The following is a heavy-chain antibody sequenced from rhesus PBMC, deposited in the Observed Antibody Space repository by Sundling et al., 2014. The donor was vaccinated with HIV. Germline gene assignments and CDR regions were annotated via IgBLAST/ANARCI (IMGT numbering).Heavy chain of an antibody. J-gene: IGHJ6*01. D-gene: IGHD6-13*01. CDR1: GGSISSNY. V-gene: IGHV4-173*01. CDR2: ISDSGITT. CDR3: ARERSWSLYGLDS. Sequence: QVQLQESGPGLVKPSETLSLTCAVSGGSISSNYWNWIRQPPGKGLEWIGRISDSGITTDYNPSLKSRVTISTDTSKNQFSLRLSSVTAADTAVYYCARERSWSLYGLDSLGQGVVVTVSS.